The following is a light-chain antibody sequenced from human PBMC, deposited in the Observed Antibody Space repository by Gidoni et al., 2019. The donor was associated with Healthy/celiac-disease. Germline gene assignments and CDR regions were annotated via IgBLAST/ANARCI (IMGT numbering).Light chain of an antibody. CDR1: QSITNN. CDR3: QQRSNWPRGT. J-gene: IGKJ4*01. V-gene: IGKV3-11*01. CDR2: DAS. Sequence: EIVLTQSPATLSLSPGEGATLSCTSSQSITNNLAWYQQKPGQPPRLLIFDASTRATGVPARFSASGSWTDFTLTISSLDLEDFAIYYCQQRSNWPRGTFGGGTKLEIK.